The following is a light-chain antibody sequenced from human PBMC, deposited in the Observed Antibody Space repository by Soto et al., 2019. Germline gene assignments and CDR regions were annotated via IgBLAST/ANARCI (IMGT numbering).Light chain of an antibody. CDR3: QQYGSSGT. J-gene: IGKJ1*01. CDR1: QGVTTN. Sequence: EIVMTQSPAALSVSPVERATLSCRAGQGVTTNFAWYQQKSGQSPRLLIYDVSIRATGVPARFSGTGSETDFALTISRLEPEDFAVYYCQQYGSSGTFGQGTKVDIK. CDR2: DVS. V-gene: IGKV3-15*01.